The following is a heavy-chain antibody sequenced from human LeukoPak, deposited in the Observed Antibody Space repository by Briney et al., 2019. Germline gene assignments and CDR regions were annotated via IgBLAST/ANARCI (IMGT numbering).Heavy chain of an antibody. D-gene: IGHD4-11*01. CDR3: ARGGPSPTTVTSNWYFDL. V-gene: IGHV1-2*02. CDR2: IDPNSGGT. Sequence: ASVKLSCKASGYTFTDYYMHWVQQAPGQGLEWMVWIDPNSGGTKYAQRFQGRVTMTRDTSITTAYMELSRLRSDDTAVYYCARGGPSPTTVTSNWYFDLWGRGTLVTVSS. J-gene: IGHJ2*01. CDR1: GYTFTDYY.